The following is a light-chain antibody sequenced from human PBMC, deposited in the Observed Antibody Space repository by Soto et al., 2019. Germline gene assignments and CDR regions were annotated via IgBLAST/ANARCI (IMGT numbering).Light chain of an antibody. Sequence: QSVLTQPPSASGSPGQSVTISCTGSNTDIGSYNYVSWYQQHPGKAPQVIIYEVTKRPSGVPARFSGSRSGNTASLTVSGLQAEDEADYYCSSYAGSNVGVFGGGTKVTVL. CDR2: EVT. J-gene: IGLJ3*02. V-gene: IGLV2-8*01. CDR3: SSYAGSNVGV. CDR1: NTDIGSYNY.